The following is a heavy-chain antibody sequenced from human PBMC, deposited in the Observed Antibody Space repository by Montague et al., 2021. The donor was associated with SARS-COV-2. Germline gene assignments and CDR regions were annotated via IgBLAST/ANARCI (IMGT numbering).Heavy chain of an antibody. CDR1: GFTVSSNY. CDR3: AREGQIGWYDQWYYYGMDV. D-gene: IGHD6-19*01. V-gene: IGHV3-53*04. CDR2: IYSGGST. Sequence: SLRLSCAASGFTVSSNYMSWVRQAPGKGLEWVSVIYSGGSTYYADSVKGRFTISRHNSKNTLYLQMNSLGAEDTAVYYCAREGQIGWYDQWYYYGMDVWGQGTTVTVSS. J-gene: IGHJ6*02.